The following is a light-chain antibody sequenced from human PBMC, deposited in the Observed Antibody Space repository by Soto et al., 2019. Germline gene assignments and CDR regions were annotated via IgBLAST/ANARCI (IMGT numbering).Light chain of an antibody. CDR2: DAS. CDR1: QGVSSY. CDR3: QQRSNWPTWT. Sequence: EILFTQSPATLSLSPGERATLSCRASQGVSSYLAWYQQTPGQAPRLLIYDASNRANGIPARFSGSGSGTDFTLTVSSLEPEDFASCDGQQRSNWPTWTFGQGTKVDIK. J-gene: IGKJ1*01. V-gene: IGKV3-11*01.